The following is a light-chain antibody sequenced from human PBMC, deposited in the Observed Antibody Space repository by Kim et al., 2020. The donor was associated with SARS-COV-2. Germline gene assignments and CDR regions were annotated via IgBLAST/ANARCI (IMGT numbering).Light chain of an antibody. CDR3: QQYNGWPPAYT. J-gene: IGKJ2*01. CDR2: GAS. V-gene: IGKV3-15*01. Sequence: EIVMTQSPGTLSVSPGERATLSCRASQSVSSSLAWYQQKPGQAPRLLIYGASIRATGIPARFSGSGSGTDFTLTISSLQSEDFAVYYCQQYNGWPPAYTFGQGTKLEI. CDR1: QSVSSS.